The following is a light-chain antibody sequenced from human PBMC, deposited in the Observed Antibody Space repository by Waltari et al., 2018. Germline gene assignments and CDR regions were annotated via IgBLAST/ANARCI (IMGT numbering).Light chain of an antibody. V-gene: IGKV1-5*03. CDR3: QQYKSQSYT. CDR2: RAS. CDR1: QSISSW. J-gene: IGKJ2*01. Sequence: DIQMTQSPSTLSASVGDRVTITCRASQSISSWLAWYQQKPGKAPKLLISRASTLQSGVPSRFSGSGSETEFTLTISSLQPDDFATYYCQQYKSQSYTFGQGTKLEIK.